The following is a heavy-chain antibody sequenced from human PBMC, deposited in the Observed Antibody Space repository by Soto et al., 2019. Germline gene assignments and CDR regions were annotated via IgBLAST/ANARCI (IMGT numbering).Heavy chain of an antibody. J-gene: IGHJ6*02. Sequence: LQESVPGLVKASETLSLSCSVSFGPMRGYYWSWIRQPPGKGLEWIANIFYNGGANYHPSLRSRVTISVDKSKISFSLRLTSVTPADTAVYYCARDGDHDYFYGMDIWGQGTTVTVS. D-gene: IGHD7-27*01. CDR1: FGPMRGYY. CDR2: IFYNGGA. CDR3: ARDGDHDYFYGMDI. V-gene: IGHV4-59*01.